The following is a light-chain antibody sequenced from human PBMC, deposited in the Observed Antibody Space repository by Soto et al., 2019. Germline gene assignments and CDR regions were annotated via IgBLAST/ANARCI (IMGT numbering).Light chain of an antibody. Sequence: DIVMTQSPDSLAVSLGERATINCKSSQSVLYSSSNKNYLAWYQQKPGQPPNLLIYWASTRESGVPDRFSGSGSGTDFTLTISSLQAEDVAVYYCQQYYSIPWTFGQGTKVEIK. V-gene: IGKV4-1*01. CDR2: WAS. CDR1: QSVLYSSSNKNY. CDR3: QQYYSIPWT. J-gene: IGKJ1*01.